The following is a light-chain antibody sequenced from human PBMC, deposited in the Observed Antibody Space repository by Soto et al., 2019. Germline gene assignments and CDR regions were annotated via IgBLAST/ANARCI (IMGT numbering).Light chain of an antibody. CDR2: EVS. CDR1: SRDVGGYKY. V-gene: IGLV2-14*01. J-gene: IGLJ2*01. CDR3: SSYTSSSTVV. Sequence: QSALTQPASVSGSPGQSITISCTGTSRDVGGYKYVSWYQQHPGKAPKLLLYEVSNRPSGVSHRFSGSKSGNTASLTISGLQAEDEADYYCSSYTSSSTVVFGGGTKLTVL.